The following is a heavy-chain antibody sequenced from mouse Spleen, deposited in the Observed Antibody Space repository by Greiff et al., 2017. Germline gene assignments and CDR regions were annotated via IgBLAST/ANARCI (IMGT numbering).Heavy chain of an antibody. J-gene: IGHJ3*01. Sequence: EVQLQQSGAELVKPGASVKLSCTASGFTIKDYYMHLVTQRPEQGLEWIGRIAPVDGYAKYAPKFHGTATLTADPSSNTAYLQLSSLTDEDTAVYYCAGSEVAVFAYWGQGTLVTVSA. CDR1: GFTIKDYY. CDR2: IAPVDGYA. CDR3: AGSEVAVFAY. V-gene: IGHV14-2*01.